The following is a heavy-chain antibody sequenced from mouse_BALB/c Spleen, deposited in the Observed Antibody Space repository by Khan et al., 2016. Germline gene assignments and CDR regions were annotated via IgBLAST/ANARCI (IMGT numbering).Heavy chain of an antibody. CDR3: AKEDYYEYEYDY. J-gene: IGHJ2*01. V-gene: IGHV3-2*02. CDR2: ISYSGST. Sequence: EVQLQESGPGLVKPSQSLSLTCTVTGYSITSDYAWNWIRQFPGNKLEWLGYISYSGSTSYNPSLKSRISITRDPSKNQFFLQLNSVTKEDTATYYCAKEDYYEYEYDYRGQGTTLTVSS. D-gene: IGHD2-4*01. CDR1: GYSITSDYA.